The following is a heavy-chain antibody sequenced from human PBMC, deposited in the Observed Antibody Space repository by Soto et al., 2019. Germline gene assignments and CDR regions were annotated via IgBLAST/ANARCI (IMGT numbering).Heavy chain of an antibody. CDR3: AKDRMIGDYDYVWGSYRYTAWDY. CDR2: ISGSGGST. CDR1: GFTFSSYA. J-gene: IGHJ4*02. D-gene: IGHD3-16*02. Sequence: HPGGSLRLSCAASGFTFSSYAMSWVRQAPGKGLEWVSAISGSGGSTYYADSVKGRFTISRDNSKNTLYLQMNSLRAEDTAVYYCAKDRMIGDYDYVWGSYRYTAWDYWGQGTLVPVSS. V-gene: IGHV3-23*01.